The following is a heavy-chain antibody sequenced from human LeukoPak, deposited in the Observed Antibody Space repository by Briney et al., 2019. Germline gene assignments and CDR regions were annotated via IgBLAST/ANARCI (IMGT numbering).Heavy chain of an antibody. J-gene: IGHJ4*02. V-gene: IGHV3-7*01. CDR1: GFTFIRSW. CDR2: INPDGDGM. CDR3: AAWTDRGYSY. D-gene: IGHD5-12*01. Sequence: PGGSLRLSCTASGFTFIRSWMNWIRQAPGKGLEWVANINPDGDGMRFVDSVKGRFTMSRDNAQSSLHLQMNSLRVEDTAFYYCAAWTDRGYSYWGQGVLVTVSS.